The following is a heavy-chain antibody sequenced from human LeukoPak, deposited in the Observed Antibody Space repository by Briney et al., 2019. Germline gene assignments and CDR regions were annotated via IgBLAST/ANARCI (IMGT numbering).Heavy chain of an antibody. V-gene: IGHV1-2*04. Sequence: ASVKVSCKASGYTFTGYHMHWVRQAPGQGLEWMGWINPNSGGTNYAQKFQGWVTMTRDTSISTAYMELSRLRSDDTAVYYCARAFYGDDLYFDYWGQGTLVTVSS. D-gene: IGHD4-17*01. CDR1: GYTFTGYH. CDR2: INPNSGGT. J-gene: IGHJ4*02. CDR3: ARAFYGDDLYFDY.